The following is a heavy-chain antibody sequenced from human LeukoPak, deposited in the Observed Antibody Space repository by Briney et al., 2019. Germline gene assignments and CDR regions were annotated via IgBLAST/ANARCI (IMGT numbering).Heavy chain of an antibody. CDR3: ARPRAPVTRISSFDI. V-gene: IGHV1-46*01. D-gene: IGHD4-17*01. CDR2: INPSGGST. Sequence: ASVKVSCKASGYTFTSYDINWVRQAPGQGLEWMGIINPSGGSTSYAQKFQGRVTMTRDTSTSTVYMELSSLRPDDTAVYYCARPRAPVTRISSFDIWGQGTMVTVSS. J-gene: IGHJ3*02. CDR1: GYTFTSYD.